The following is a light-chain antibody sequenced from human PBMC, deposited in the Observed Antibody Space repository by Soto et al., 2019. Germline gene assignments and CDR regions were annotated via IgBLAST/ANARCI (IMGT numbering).Light chain of an antibody. V-gene: IGKV3-11*01. CDR3: QQYGSSPPYT. CDR2: DAS. Sequence: VMTHPPATLSVSPGARATLSCRASQSVRTYVAWYQQKAGQAPRLLIYDASNRAKRLQARFHGSGFGTNFTLTNSSLEPEDFAVYYCQQYGSSPPYTFGGGTKVDIK. J-gene: IGKJ4*01. CDR1: QSVRTY.